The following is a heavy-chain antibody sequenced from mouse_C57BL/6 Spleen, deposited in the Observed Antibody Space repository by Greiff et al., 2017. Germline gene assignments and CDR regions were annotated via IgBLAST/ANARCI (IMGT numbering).Heavy chain of an antibody. Sequence: QVQLQQPGAELVMPGASVKLSCKASGYTFTSSWMHWVKQRPGQGLEWIGEIDPSDSYTNYNQKFKGKSTLTVDKSSSTAYMQLSSLTSEDSAVYYCARSGYSKRAMDYWGQGTAVTVSS. CDR3: ARSGYSKRAMDY. CDR2: IDPSDSYT. CDR1: GYTFTSSW. D-gene: IGHD2-5*01. V-gene: IGHV1-69*01. J-gene: IGHJ4*01.